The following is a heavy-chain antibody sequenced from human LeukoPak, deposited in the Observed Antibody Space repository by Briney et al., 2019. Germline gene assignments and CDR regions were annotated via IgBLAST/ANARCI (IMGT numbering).Heavy chain of an antibody. D-gene: IGHD3-16*01. CDR1: GLTFRTNC. V-gene: IGHV3-7*01. CDR2: INQEGSDK. J-gene: IGHJ4*02. Sequence: GGSLRLSCAASGLTFRTNCMSWVRQAPGKGLEWVAHINQEGSDKYYVDSVKGRFTISRDNPKHSLYLRMNSLSAADTAVYYCVSWPGEDGIDPAYWGQGTLVTVSS. CDR3: VSWPGEDGIDPAY.